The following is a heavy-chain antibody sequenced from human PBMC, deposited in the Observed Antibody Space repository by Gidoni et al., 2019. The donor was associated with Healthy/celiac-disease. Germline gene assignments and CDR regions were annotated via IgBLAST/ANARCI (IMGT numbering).Heavy chain of an antibody. CDR1: GFTFSSYG. D-gene: IGHD6-13*01. CDR3: ARGAAGTGAFDI. J-gene: IGHJ3*02. Sequence: QVQLVESGGGVVQPGSSLRLSCAASGFTFSSYGMHWVRQAPGKGLEWVAVIWYDGSNKYYADSVKGRFTISRDNSKNTLYLQMNSLRAEDTAVYYCARGAAGTGAFDIWGQGTMVTVSS. CDR2: IWYDGSNK. V-gene: IGHV3-33*01.